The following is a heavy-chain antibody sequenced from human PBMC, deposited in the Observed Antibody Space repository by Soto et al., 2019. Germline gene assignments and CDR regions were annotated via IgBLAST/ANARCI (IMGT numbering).Heavy chain of an antibody. CDR1: GDTFTAYD. J-gene: IGHJ4*02. Sequence: ASVKVSCKASGDTFTAYDINWVRQATGHGLEWMGWINPNSGNIGYAQRFQGRVTMTRDTAIRTAYMEVSSLRSDDTAVYYCARGRASGSYYLLDYWGQGTLVTVSS. V-gene: IGHV1-8*01. CDR2: INPNSGNI. D-gene: IGHD3-10*01. CDR3: ARGRASGSYYLLDY.